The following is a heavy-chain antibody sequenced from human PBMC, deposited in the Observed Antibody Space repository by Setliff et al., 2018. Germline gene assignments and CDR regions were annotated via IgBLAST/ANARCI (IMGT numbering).Heavy chain of an antibody. Sequence: ASVKVSCKASGYTLTNYCMHWVRQAPGQGLEWMGIINPSGGLTRYAQKFQGRVTMTSDTSTNTVYLEVSSLRSEDTAVYFCARDRFYNSWSGTSITAPHDAFDIWGQGTMVTVSS. CDR1: GYTLTNYC. V-gene: IGHV1-46*03. D-gene: IGHD3-3*01. CDR2: INPSGGLT. J-gene: IGHJ3*02. CDR3: ARDRFYNSWSGTSITAPHDAFDI.